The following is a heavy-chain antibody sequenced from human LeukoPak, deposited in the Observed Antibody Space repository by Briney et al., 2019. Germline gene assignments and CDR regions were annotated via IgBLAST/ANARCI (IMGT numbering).Heavy chain of an antibody. J-gene: IGHJ3*02. CDR2: IYYSGST. V-gene: IGHV4-59*01. D-gene: IGHD3-10*01. Sequence: PSKTLSLTCTVSGGSISSYYWSWIRQPPGKGLEWIGYIYYSGSTNYNPSLKSRVTISVDTSKNQFSLKLSSVTAADTAVYYCASGRGAFDIWGQGTMVTVSS. CDR1: GGSISSYY. CDR3: ASGRGAFDI.